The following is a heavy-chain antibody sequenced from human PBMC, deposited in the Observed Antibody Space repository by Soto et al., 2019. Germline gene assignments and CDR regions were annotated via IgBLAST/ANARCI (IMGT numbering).Heavy chain of an antibody. CDR2: IYYSGST. V-gene: IGHV4-31*03. CDR1: GGSISSGGYY. J-gene: IGHJ4*02. Sequence: QVQLQESGPGLVKPSQTLSLTCTVSGGSISSGGYYWSWIRQHPGKGLEWIGYIYYSGSTYYNPALTSRVTISVGTAKNQFSLKLSSVTAADTAVYYCAREYSYGFDYWGQGTLVTVSS. D-gene: IGHD5-18*01. CDR3: AREYSYGFDY.